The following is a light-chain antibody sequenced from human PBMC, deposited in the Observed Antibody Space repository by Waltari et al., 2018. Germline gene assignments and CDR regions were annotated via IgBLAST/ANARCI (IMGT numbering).Light chain of an antibody. CDR3: CSYAGNYVWV. Sequence: QSALTQPAAVSGSPGQSVTISCTGASSDIRRYDIVSWYQQPPGNAPKLVISDVSKRPSGVSDRFSGSKSGDTASLTISGLQFEDEADYYCCSYAGNYVWVFGGGTRLTVL. V-gene: IGLV2-23*02. CDR2: DVS. CDR1: SSDIRRYDI. J-gene: IGLJ3*02.